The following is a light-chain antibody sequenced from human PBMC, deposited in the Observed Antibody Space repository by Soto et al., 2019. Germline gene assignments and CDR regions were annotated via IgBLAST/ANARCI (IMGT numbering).Light chain of an antibody. Sequence: EIVLTQSPGTLSLSPGERATLSCRTSQSVSSDFLAWYQQKPGQAPRLLIYAASNSTTGIPDRFSGSRSGTDFILTISRLEPEDFAVYYCQQYSTPPRMYTFGLGTKLEIK. V-gene: IGKV3-20*01. CDR3: QQYSTPPRMYT. CDR1: QSVSSDF. J-gene: IGKJ2*01. CDR2: AAS.